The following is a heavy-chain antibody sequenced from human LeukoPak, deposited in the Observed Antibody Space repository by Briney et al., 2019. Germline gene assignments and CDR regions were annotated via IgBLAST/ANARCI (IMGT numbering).Heavy chain of an antibody. D-gene: IGHD3-10*01. Sequence: GGSLRLSCAASGFTFSSYSMNWVRQAPGKGLEWVSYISSSSSNIYYADSVKGRFTISRDNAKNSLYLQMNSLRAEDTAVYYCAGEGGRSGSYPDYGGEGTLATVTS. CDR2: ISSSSSNI. V-gene: IGHV3-48*01. CDR3: AGEGGRSGSYPDY. J-gene: IGHJ4*02. CDR1: GFTFSSYS.